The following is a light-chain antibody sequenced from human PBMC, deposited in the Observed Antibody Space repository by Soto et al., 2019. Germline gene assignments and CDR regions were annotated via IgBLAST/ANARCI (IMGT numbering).Light chain of an antibody. V-gene: IGKV3-15*01. CDR3: QQYGSSPLT. Sequence: EIVITPFPATLSVSPGGRATLSCRASQSVRSNLAWYHQRPGQAPRLLIYAASARATGIPARFSGSGSGTDFTLTISRLEPEDFAVYYCQQYGSSPLTFGGGTKVDIK. CDR1: QSVRSN. CDR2: AAS. J-gene: IGKJ4*01.